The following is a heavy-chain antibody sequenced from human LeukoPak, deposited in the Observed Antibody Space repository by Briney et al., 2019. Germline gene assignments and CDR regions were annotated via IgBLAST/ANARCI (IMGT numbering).Heavy chain of an antibody. V-gene: IGHV4-34*01. D-gene: IGHD3-10*01. J-gene: IGHJ6*04. CDR1: RGSFSGYY. CDR2: INHSGRT. CDR3: ARGRGVIRSLYGMDV. Sequence: SETLSLTCAVYRGSFSGYYWSWIRQPPGKGREWIGEINHSGRTNNNPSLKSRVTISVDTSKNQFSLKLSSVTAADTAVYYCARGRGVIRSLYGMDVWGKGTTVTVSS.